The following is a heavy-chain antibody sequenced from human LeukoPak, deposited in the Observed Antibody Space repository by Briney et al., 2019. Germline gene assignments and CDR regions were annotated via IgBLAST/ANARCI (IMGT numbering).Heavy chain of an antibody. Sequence: GGSLRLSCAASGFTSSDYYMSWIRQAPGKGLEWVSYISGSGSTIYYADSVKGRFTTSRDNAKNSLYLQMNSLRAEDTAVYYCTRVLRFGITIFGVIAAYGMDVWGQGTTVTVSS. V-gene: IGHV3-11*01. CDR2: ISGSGSTI. D-gene: IGHD3-3*01. CDR3: TRVLRFGITIFGVIAAYGMDV. CDR1: GFTSSDYY. J-gene: IGHJ6*02.